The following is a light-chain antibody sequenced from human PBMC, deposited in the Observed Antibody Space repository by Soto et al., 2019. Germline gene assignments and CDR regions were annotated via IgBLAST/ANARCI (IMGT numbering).Light chain of an antibody. Sequence: EIVLTQSPATLSLSPGERATLSCRASQSVSRYLAWYQQKPGQAPRLLIYDASNRATGIPTRFSGSGSGTDFTLTISSLEPEDCAVYYCQQRGNWPWTFGQGTKVEI. CDR1: QSVSRY. J-gene: IGKJ1*01. CDR2: DAS. CDR3: QQRGNWPWT. V-gene: IGKV3-11*01.